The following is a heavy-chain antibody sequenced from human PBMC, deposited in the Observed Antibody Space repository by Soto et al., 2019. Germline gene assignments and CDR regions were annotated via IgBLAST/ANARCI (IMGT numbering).Heavy chain of an antibody. V-gene: IGHV3-7*01. CDR3: AREVGWNDAQGTNWFDP. Sequence: EVQLVESGGGLVQPGGSLRLSCAASGFTFSSYWMSWVRQAPGKGLEWVANIKQDGSEKYYVDSVKGRFTISRDNAKNSLYLQMNSLRAEDTAVYYCAREVGWNDAQGTNWFDPWGQGTLVTVSS. CDR2: IKQDGSEK. D-gene: IGHD1-1*01. J-gene: IGHJ5*02. CDR1: GFTFSSYW.